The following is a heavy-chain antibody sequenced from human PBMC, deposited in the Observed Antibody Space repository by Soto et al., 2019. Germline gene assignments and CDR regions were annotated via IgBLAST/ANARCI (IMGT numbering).Heavy chain of an antibody. V-gene: IGHV1-2*02. CDR2: MSPKSGGT. D-gene: IGHD3-3*01. J-gene: IGHJ4*02. CDR1: GYTFTGYY. Sequence: ASVKVSCKASGYTFTGYYMHWVRQAPGQGLEWMGWMSPKSGGTSIAQKFQGRVTMTRDTSISTAYMEVSRLRSDDTAVYYCARDLDGDDYFDYWGQGTLVTVSS. CDR3: ARDLDGDDYFDY.